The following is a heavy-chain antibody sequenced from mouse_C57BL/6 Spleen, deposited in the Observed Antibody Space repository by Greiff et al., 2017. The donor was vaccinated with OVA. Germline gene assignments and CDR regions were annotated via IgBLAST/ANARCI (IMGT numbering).Heavy chain of an antibody. CDR2: ISSGGSYT. CDR3: ARLYGNYADYYAMDY. J-gene: IGHJ4*01. CDR1: GFTFSSYG. Sequence: EVQGVESGGDLVKPGGSLKLSCAASGFTFSSYGMSWVRQTPDKRLEWVATISSGGSYTYYPDSVKGRFTISRDNAKNTLYLQMSSLKSEDTAMYYCARLYGNYADYYAMDYWGQGTSVTVSS. V-gene: IGHV5-6*01. D-gene: IGHD2-1*01.